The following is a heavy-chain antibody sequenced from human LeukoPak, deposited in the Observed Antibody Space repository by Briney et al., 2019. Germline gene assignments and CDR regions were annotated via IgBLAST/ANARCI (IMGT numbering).Heavy chain of an antibody. J-gene: IGHJ4*02. CDR1: GYTFTGYY. V-gene: IGHV1-2*02. D-gene: IGHD3-22*01. Sequence: ASVKVSCKASGYTFTGYYMHWVRQAPGQGLEWMGWINPNSGGTNYAQKFQGRVTVTRDTSISTAYMELSRLRSDDTAVYYCARGPQYYYDSSGPGDYWGQGTLVTVSS. CDR2: INPNSGGT. CDR3: ARGPQYYYDSSGPGDY.